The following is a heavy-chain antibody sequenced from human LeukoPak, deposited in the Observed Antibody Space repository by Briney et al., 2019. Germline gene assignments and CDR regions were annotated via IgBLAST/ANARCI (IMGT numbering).Heavy chain of an antibody. J-gene: IGHJ4*02. D-gene: IGHD2-15*01. CDR2: ISSSSSYI. V-gene: IGHV3-21*01. Sequence: KPGGSLRLSCAASGFTFSSYSMNWVRQAPGKGLEWVSSISSSSSYIYYADSVKGRFTISRDNAKNSLYLQMNSLRAEDTAVYYCARGNSAGGYYFDYWGQRTLVTVSS. CDR3: ARGNSAGGYYFDY. CDR1: GFTFSSYS.